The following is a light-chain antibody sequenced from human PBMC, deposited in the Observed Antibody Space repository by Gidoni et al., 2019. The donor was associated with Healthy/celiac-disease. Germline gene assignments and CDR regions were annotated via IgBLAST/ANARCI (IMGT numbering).Light chain of an antibody. CDR2: SNN. Sequence: QSVLTQPPSASGTPGQRVTIACSGSSSNTGSNTVNWYQQLPGTAPKLLIYSNNHRPPGVPDRFSGSKSGTSASLAISGLQSEDEADYYCAAWDDSLNGWVFGGGTKLTVL. V-gene: IGLV1-44*01. J-gene: IGLJ3*02. CDR1: SSNTGSNT. CDR3: AAWDDSLNGWV.